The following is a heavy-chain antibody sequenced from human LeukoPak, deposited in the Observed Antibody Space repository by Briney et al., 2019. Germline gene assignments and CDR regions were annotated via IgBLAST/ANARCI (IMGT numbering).Heavy chain of an antibody. D-gene: IGHD3-3*01. CDR1: GYSFVSHW. Sequence: GESLKISCKASGYSFVSHWIVWVRQMPGKGLEWLGIIYPGDSDTRYSPSFQGQVTISADKSISTAYLQWNSLRASDTAMYYCARRPSYDFWSGYYEVDGLDIWGQGTMVTVSS. CDR3: ARRPSYDFWSGYYEVDGLDI. J-gene: IGHJ3*02. V-gene: IGHV5-51*01. CDR2: IYPGDSDT.